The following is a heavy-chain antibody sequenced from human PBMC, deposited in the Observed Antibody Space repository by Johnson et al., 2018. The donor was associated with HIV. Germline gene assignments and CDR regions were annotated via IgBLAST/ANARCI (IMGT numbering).Heavy chain of an antibody. CDR3: AKDSERITIFGVVIEFNTNDAFDI. J-gene: IGHJ3*02. V-gene: IGHV3-30*18. D-gene: IGHD3-3*01. CDR2: ISYDGSNK. Sequence: QVQLVESGGGEVQPGRSLRLSCAASGFTFSGYGMHWVRQAPGKGLEWVAVISYDGSNKYYADSVKGRFTISRDNSKNTLYLQMNTLRAEDTAVYYCAKDSERITIFGVVIEFNTNDAFDIWGQGTMVTVSS. CDR1: GFTFSGYG.